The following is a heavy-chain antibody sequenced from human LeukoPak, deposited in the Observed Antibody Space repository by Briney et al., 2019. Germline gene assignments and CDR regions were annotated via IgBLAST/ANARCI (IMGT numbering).Heavy chain of an antibody. CDR1: GGSISSYY. J-gene: IGHJ6*03. CDR3: ARGNCIFLEAIHYYTDV. D-gene: IGHD3-3*01. Sequence: SETLSLTCTVSGGSISSYYWSWIRQPPGKGLEWIGYIYYSGSTNYNPSLKSRVTISVDTSKNQFSLKLSSVTAADTAVYYCARGNCIFLEAIHYYTDVWGKGTTVTVSS. V-gene: IGHV4-59*01. CDR2: IYYSGST.